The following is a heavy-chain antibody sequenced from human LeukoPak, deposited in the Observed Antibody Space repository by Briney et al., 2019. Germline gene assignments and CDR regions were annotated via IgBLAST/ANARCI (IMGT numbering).Heavy chain of an antibody. J-gene: IGHJ4*02. CDR1: GFTFSNAW. V-gene: IGHV3-15*01. Sequence: KAGGSLRLSCAASGFTFSNAWMSWVRQAPGKGLEWVGRIKSRTDGGTTEYAAPVKGRFTISRDDSKNMLYLQINSLKTEDTAVYFCADLGDYAVGWGQGTLVTVSS. CDR2: IKSRTDGGTT. D-gene: IGHD4-17*01. CDR3: ADLGDYAVG.